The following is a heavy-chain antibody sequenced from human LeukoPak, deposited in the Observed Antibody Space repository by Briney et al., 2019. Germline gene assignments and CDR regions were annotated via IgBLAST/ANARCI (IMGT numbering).Heavy chain of an antibody. CDR3: ATHEDFWSGPNWFDH. J-gene: IGHJ5*02. CDR2: IYYSGST. Sequence: PSETLSLTCTVSGGSISGSSYYWGWIRQPPGTGLGWIGSIYYSGSTYYNPSLKSRVTISVDTSKNQFSLKLSSVTAADAAVYYCATHEDFWSGPNWFDHWGQGTLVTVSS. D-gene: IGHD3-3*01. CDR1: GGSISGSSYY. V-gene: IGHV4-39*01.